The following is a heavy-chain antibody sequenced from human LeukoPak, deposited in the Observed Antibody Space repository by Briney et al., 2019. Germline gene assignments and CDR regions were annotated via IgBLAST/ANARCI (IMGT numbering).Heavy chain of an antibody. CDR3: ATHPILTGRHGYYYYYGMDV. CDR2: INHSGST. Sequence: PSETLSLTCAVYGGSFSGYYWSWIRQPPGKGLEWIGEINHSGSTNYNPSLKSRVTISVDTSKNQFSLKLSSVTAADTAVYYCATHPILTGRHGYYYYYGMDVWGQGTTVTVSS. J-gene: IGHJ6*02. CDR1: GGSFSGYY. D-gene: IGHD3-9*01. V-gene: IGHV4-34*01.